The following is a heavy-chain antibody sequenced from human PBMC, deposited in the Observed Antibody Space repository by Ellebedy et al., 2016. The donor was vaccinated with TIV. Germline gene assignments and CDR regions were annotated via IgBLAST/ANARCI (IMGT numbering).Heavy chain of an antibody. Sequence: PGGSLRLSCAASGFSFSDYYMNRVRQAHGKGLEWVGFIRNKVNGGTTEYTTSVKGRFTISRDDSKSITYVQMNSLRAEDTAVYYCAKCAQQGHYYYDGSGPMGGYGVDVWGQGTTVTVSS. V-gene: IGHV3-71*03. CDR3: AKCAQQGHYYYDGSGPMGGYGVDV. CDR2: IRNKVNGGTT. CDR1: GFSFSDYY. J-gene: IGHJ6*02. D-gene: IGHD3-22*01.